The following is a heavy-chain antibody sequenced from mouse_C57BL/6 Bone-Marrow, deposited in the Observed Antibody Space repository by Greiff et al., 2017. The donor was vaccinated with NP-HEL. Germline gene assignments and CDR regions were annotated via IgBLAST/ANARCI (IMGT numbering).Heavy chain of an antibody. D-gene: IGHD1-1*01. CDR1: GFNFKDDY. Sequence: EVQLQQSGAELVRPGASVKLSCTASGFNFKDDYMHWVKQRPEQGLEWIGWIDPENGDTEYASKFQGKATITADTSSNTAYLQLSSLTSEDTAVYYCTTGYYGSSYVAYWGQGTLVTVSA. V-gene: IGHV14-4*01. J-gene: IGHJ3*01. CDR3: TTGYYGSSYVAY. CDR2: IDPENGDT.